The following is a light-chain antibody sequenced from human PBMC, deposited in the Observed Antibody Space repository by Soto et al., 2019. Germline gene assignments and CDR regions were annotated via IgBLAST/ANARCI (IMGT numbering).Light chain of an antibody. Sequence: QSALTQPASVSGSPGQSITISCTGTSSDVAGYNYVSWYQQHPGKAPKLMIYGVNNRPSGVSNRFTGSKSGNTASLTISGLQAEDEADYYCNSYTSSNTRVFGTGTKLTVL. CDR1: SSDVAGYNY. J-gene: IGLJ1*01. CDR2: GVN. V-gene: IGLV2-14*01. CDR3: NSYTSSNTRV.